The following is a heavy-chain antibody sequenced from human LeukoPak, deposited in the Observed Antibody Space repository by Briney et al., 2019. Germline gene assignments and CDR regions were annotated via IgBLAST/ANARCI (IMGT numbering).Heavy chain of an antibody. V-gene: IGHV3-30*04. CDR1: GFTFTTYS. CDR2: VSSDGRTK. D-gene: IGHD1-26*01. J-gene: IGHJ4*02. CDR3: AREYTVGGLFGF. Sequence: PGGSLRLSCAASGFTFTTYSMHWVRQVPGKGLEWVALVSSDGRTKHYTDSVKGRFTVSRGNSKKTLFLQMDSLRPDDTAVYYCAREYTVGGLFGFWGQGALVIVSS.